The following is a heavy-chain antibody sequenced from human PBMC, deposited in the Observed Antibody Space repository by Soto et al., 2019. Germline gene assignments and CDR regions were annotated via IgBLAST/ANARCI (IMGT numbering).Heavy chain of an antibody. CDR3: ARVNVVVVAATREYYFDY. CDR2: INPNTGGT. D-gene: IGHD2-15*01. CDR1: GYTFTGYY. Sequence: QVQLVQSGAEVKKPGASVKVSCKASGYTFTGYYMHWVRQAPGQGLEWMGWINPNTGGTNYAQKLQARVTMTRDTSISTAYMELSRLRSDDTAVYYCARVNVVVVAATREYYFDYWGQGTLVTVSS. J-gene: IGHJ4*02. V-gene: IGHV1-2*02.